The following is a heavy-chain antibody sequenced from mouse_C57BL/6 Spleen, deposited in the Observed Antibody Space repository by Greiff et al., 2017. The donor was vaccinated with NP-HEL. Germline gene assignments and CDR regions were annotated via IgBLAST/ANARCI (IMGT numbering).Heavy chain of an antibody. J-gene: IGHJ2*01. V-gene: IGHV1-4*01. D-gene: IGHD2-4*01. Sequence: VQRVESGAELARPGASVKMSCKASGYTFTSYTMHWVKQRPGQGLEWIGYINPSSGYTKYNQKFKDKATLTADKSSSTAYMQLSSLTSEDSAVYYCARGITHFDYWGQGTTLTVSS. CDR3: ARGITHFDY. CDR1: GYTFTSYT. CDR2: INPSSGYT.